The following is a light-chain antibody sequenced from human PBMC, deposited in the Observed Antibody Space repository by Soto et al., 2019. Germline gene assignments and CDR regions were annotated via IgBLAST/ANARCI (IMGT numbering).Light chain of an antibody. V-gene: IGLV2-14*01. J-gene: IGLJ1*01. Sequence: QSVLTQPASVSGSPGQSITISCTGTSSDIGGYNYVSRYQQHPGKVPKLMIFEVSNRPSGVSYRFSGSKSGNTASLTISGLQAEDEADYYCNSYRHSTTMVFGTGTKVTVL. CDR2: EVS. CDR3: NSYRHSTTMV. CDR1: SSDIGGYNY.